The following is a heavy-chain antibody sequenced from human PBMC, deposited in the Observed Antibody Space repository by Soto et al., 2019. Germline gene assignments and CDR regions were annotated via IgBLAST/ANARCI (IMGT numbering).Heavy chain of an antibody. CDR3: TRSIITPARTDAFER. Sequence: QVQLVQSGAEVKKPGASVRVSCKASGYTFTSYYIHWVRQAPGHGPEWMGMISPSSGGTDYAQKFQGRVTMTRDTSTSTVYMELSSLRSEDTAVYYCTRSIITPARTDAFERWGQGTLVTVSS. V-gene: IGHV1-46*03. CDR1: GYTFTSYY. CDR2: ISPSSGGT. D-gene: IGHD2-2*01. J-gene: IGHJ3*01.